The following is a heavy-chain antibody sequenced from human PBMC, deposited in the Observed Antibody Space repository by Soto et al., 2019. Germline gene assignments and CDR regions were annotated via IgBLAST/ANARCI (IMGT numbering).Heavy chain of an antibody. Sequence: SVEVSCKASVGPFSSYAISWVRQAPGQGLEWMGGIIPIFGTANYAQKFQGRVTITADESTSTAYMELSSLRSEDTAVYYCARHNIGRFLEWLPYYYYYYGMDVWGQGTTVTVSS. D-gene: IGHD3-3*01. CDR1: VGPFSSYA. CDR3: ARHNIGRFLEWLPYYYYYYGMDV. CDR2: IIPIFGTA. V-gene: IGHV1-69*13. J-gene: IGHJ6*02.